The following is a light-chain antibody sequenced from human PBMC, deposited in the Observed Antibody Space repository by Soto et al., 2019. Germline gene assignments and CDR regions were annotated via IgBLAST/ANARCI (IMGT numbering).Light chain of an antibody. J-gene: IGLJ1*01. V-gene: IGLV2-8*01. CDR2: EVT. CDR1: IMDVGGYNF. Sequence: QSVLTQPPSASGSPGQYFAVSCTGSIMDVGGYNFVSWYQQHPGKAPKLMIYEVTKRPSGVPDRFSGSKSGNTASLTVSGLQAEDEADYYCLSYAGNHIYVFGSGT. CDR3: LSYAGNHIYV.